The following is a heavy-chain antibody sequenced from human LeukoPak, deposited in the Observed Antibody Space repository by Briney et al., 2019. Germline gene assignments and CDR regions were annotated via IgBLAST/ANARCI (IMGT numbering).Heavy chain of an antibody. Sequence: SVKVSCKASGGTFSSYTISWVRQAPGQGLEWMGRIIPILGIANYAQKFQGRVTITADKSTSTAYMELSSLRSEDTAVYYCARDKTEDGVSTGTLGYWGQGTLVTVSS. V-gene: IGHV1-69*04. CDR2: IIPILGIA. CDR1: GGTFSSYT. D-gene: IGHD1-1*01. J-gene: IGHJ4*02. CDR3: ARDKTEDGVSTGTLGY.